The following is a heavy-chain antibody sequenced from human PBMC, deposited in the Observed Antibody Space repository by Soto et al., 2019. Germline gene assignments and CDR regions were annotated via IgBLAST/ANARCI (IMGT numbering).Heavy chain of an antibody. J-gene: IGHJ4*02. CDR3: VISPSGWLSLVFFES. Sequence: QVQLVQSGAEVKKPGSSVKVSCKTSGGTFTNYNFHWVRQAPGQGLEWLGGVTPTYGSSNYAQRFQGRVNITADTSSRTAYMALRSLRSDDTAAYYCVISPSGWLSLVFFESWGQATPVCVTS. CDR1: GGTFTNYN. CDR2: VTPTYGSS. D-gene: IGHD6-19*01. V-gene: IGHV1-69*06.